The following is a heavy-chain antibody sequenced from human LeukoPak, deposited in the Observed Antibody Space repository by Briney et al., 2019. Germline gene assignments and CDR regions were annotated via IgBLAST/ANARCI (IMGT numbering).Heavy chain of an antibody. Sequence: GGSLRLSCAASGFTFSSYGMHWVRQAPGKGLEWVAFIRYDGSNKYYADSVKGRFTISRDNSKNTLYLQMNSLRAEDTAVYYCAKDLRPIITMVRGADFDYWGQGTLVTVSS. V-gene: IGHV3-30*02. D-gene: IGHD3-10*01. CDR2: IRYDGSNK. CDR3: AKDLRPIITMVRGADFDY. CDR1: GFTFSSYG. J-gene: IGHJ4*02.